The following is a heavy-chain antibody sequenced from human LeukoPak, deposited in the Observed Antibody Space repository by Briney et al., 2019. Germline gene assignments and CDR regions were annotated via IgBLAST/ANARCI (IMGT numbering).Heavy chain of an antibody. CDR2: ISGGGDTT. D-gene: IGHD4/OR15-4a*01. J-gene: IGHJ4*02. CDR3: ARRAGAYSHPYDY. CDR1: GFSFSSYT. V-gene: IGHV3-23*01. Sequence: PGGSLRLSCSASGFSFSSYTMTWVRQAPGKGPEWVSIISGGGDTTFYTDSVKGRFTISRDNSKNTLYLQMNSLRAEDTAVYYCARRAGAYSHPYDYWGQGTLVTVSS.